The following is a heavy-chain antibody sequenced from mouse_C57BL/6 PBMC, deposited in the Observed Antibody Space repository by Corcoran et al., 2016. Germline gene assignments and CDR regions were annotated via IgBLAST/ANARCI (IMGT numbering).Heavy chain of an antibody. Sequence: QVQLKQSGAELVRPGASVKLSCKASGYTFTDYYINWVKQRPGQGLEWIARIYPGSGNTYYNEKFKGKATLTAEKSSSTAYMQLSSLTSEDSAVYFCARAHYDYNVAWFAYWGQGTLVTVSA. CDR3: ARAHYDYNVAWFAY. CDR1: GYTFTDYY. CDR2: IYPGSGNT. D-gene: IGHD2-4*01. J-gene: IGHJ3*01. V-gene: IGHV1-76*01.